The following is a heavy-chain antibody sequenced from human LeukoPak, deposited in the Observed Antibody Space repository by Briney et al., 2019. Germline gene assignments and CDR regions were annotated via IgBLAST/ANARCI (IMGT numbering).Heavy chain of an antibody. CDR3: GRDGGRRGDLDY. J-gene: IGHJ4*02. CDR2: IWYDGSNK. CDR1: GFTFSSYG. D-gene: IGHD2-21*01. V-gene: IGHV3-33*01. Sequence: PGRSLRLSCAASGFTFSSYGMHWVRQAPGKGLEWVAVIWYDGSNKYYADSVKGRFTISRDNSKNTLFLQMNSLRAEDTAMYYCGRDGGRRGDLDYWGQGTLVTVSS.